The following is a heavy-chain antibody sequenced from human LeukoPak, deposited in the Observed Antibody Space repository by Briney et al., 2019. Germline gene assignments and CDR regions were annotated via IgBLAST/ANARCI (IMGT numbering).Heavy chain of an antibody. D-gene: IGHD2-2*01. CDR1: GFTFSNYA. Sequence: GGSLRLSCAASGFTFSNYAMSWVRQTPRKGLEYVSIIGSNGVATHYATSVKGRFTISRDNSKNTLYLQMGSLRAEDMAVYYCASDASDIVVVPAAVGPFDLWGQGTLVTVSS. J-gene: IGHJ4*02. V-gene: IGHV3-64*01. CDR2: IGSNGVAT. CDR3: ASDASDIVVVPAAVGPFDL.